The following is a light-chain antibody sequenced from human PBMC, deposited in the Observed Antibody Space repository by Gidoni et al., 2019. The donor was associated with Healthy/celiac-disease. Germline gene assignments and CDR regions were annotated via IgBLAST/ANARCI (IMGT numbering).Light chain of an antibody. CDR3: QQSYRTPQT. CDR2: DAY. J-gene: IGKJ3*01. V-gene: IGKV1-39*01. CDR1: QSISSY. Sequence: DIQMTQSPSSLSASVGDRVTITCRASQSISSYLNWYQQKPGKAPKLLIYDAYSLQSGVPSRFSGSGSGTDFTLTISSLQPEDFATYYWQQSYRTPQTFXPXTKVXIK.